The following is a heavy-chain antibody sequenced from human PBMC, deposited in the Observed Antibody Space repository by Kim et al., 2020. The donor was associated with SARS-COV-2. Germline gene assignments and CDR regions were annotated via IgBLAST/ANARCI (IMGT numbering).Heavy chain of an antibody. Sequence: SETLSLTCAVYGGSFSGYYWSWIRQPPGKGLEWIGEINHSGSTNYNPSLKSRVTISVDTSKNQFSLKLSSVTAADTAVYYCARGTVVPAAVFSESAAAPHPCYFDYWGQGTLVTVSS. J-gene: IGHJ4*02. V-gene: IGHV4-34*01. CDR3: ARGTVVPAAVFSESAAAPHPCYFDY. CDR1: GGSFSGYY. D-gene: IGHD2-2*01. CDR2: INHSGST.